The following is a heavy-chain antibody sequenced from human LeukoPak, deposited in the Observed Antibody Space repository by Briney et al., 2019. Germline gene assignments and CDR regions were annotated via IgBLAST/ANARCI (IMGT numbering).Heavy chain of an antibody. CDR3: ARDGYYYGSGVDY. CDR2: IYYSGST. Sequence: SETLSLTCTVSGGSISSSSYYWGWIRQPPGKGLEWIGSIYYSGSTYYNPSLKSRVTISVDTSKNQFSLKLSSVTAADTAVYYCARDGYYYGSGVDYWGQGTLVTVSS. V-gene: IGHV4-39*07. CDR1: GGSISSSSYY. D-gene: IGHD3-10*01. J-gene: IGHJ4*02.